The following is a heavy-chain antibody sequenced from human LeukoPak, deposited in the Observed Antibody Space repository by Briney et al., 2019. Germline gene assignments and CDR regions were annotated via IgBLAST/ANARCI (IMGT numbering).Heavy chain of an antibody. J-gene: IGHJ5*02. D-gene: IGHD2-15*01. Sequence: PSETLSLTCTVAGGSISSYYWSWIRQPPGKGLEWIGYIYYSGSTNYNPSLKSRVTISVDTSKNQFSLKLSSVTAADTAVYYCARVMDCSGGSCYENWFDPWGQGTLVTVSS. CDR3: ARVMDCSGGSCYENWFDP. V-gene: IGHV4-59*01. CDR2: IYYSGST. CDR1: GGSISSYY.